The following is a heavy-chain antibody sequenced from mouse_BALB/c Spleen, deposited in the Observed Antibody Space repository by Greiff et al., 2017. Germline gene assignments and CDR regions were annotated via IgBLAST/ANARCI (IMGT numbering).Heavy chain of an antibody. CDR2: ISSGGSYT. V-gene: IGHV5-6*01. D-gene: IGHD2-1*01. CDR1: GFTFSSYG. J-gene: IGHJ2*01. CDR3: AREDYGNYGY. Sequence: EVQGVESGGDLVKPGGSLKLSCAASGFTFSSYGMSWVRQTPDKRLEWVATISSGGSYTYYPDSVKGRFTISRDNAKNTLYLQMSSLKSEDTAMYYCAREDYGNYGYWGQGTTLTVSS.